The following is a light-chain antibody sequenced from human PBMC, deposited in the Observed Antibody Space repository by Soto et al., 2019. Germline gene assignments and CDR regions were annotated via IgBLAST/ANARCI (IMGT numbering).Light chain of an antibody. CDR2: DVS. Sequence: QSALTQPASVSGSPGQSITISCTGASSDVGNYNYVSWYQQHPGKAPKLIIYDVSNRPSGVSNRFSGSKSGNTASLTISGLQAEDEADHYCSSYTSSTTMYVLGNGTKVT. CDR3: SSYTSSTTMYV. CDR1: SSDVGNYNY. V-gene: IGLV2-14*03. J-gene: IGLJ1*01.